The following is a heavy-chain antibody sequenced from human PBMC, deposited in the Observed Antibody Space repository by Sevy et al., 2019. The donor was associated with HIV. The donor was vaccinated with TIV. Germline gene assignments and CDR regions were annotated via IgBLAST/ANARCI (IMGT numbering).Heavy chain of an antibody. D-gene: IGHD6-19*01. CDR2: ISGSGGTT. CDR1: GFTFTNYA. V-gene: IGHV3-23*01. J-gene: IGHJ6*02. CDR3: AKVLARGVAVAGTAWGMDV. Sequence: GGSLRLSCAASGFTFTNYAMNWVRQAPGKGLEWVSDISGSGGTTYYADSVQGRFTISRDKSKNTLYLQMNSLRAEDTAVYYCAKVLARGVAVAGTAWGMDVWGQGTTVTVSS.